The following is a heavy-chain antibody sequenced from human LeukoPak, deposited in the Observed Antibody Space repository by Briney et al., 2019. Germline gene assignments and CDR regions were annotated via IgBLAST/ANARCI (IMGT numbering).Heavy chain of an antibody. D-gene: IGHD2-2*01. V-gene: IGHV4-34*01. J-gene: IGHJ4*02. CDR1: GGSFSGYY. CDR3: ARGLVVVPAVLSYFDY. Sequence: SETLSLTCAVYGGSFSGYYCSWIHQPPGKGLEWIGEINHSGSTNYNPSLKSRVTISVDTSKNQFSLKLSSVTAADTAVYYCARGLVVVPAVLSYFDYWGQGTLVTVSS. CDR2: INHSGST.